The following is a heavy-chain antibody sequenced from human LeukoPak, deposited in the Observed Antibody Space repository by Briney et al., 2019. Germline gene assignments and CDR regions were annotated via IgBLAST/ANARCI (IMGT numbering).Heavy chain of an antibody. Sequence: GGSLRLSCAASGFTLSTFDMNWVRQAPGKGLEWVSSISTSSRYIYYRDSVKGRFTISRDDAKNSLYLQMNSLRVEDTAVYYCARADCSGSTCYLRRSWFDPWGQGTLVTVSS. CDR3: ARADCSGSTCYLRRSWFDP. CDR2: ISTSSRYI. CDR1: GFTLSTFD. J-gene: IGHJ5*02. V-gene: IGHV3-21*01. D-gene: IGHD2-2*01.